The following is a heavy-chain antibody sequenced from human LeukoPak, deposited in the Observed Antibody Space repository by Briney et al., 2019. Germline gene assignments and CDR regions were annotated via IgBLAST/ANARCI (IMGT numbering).Heavy chain of an antibody. J-gene: IGHJ4*02. CDR2: ICTREIT. V-gene: IGHV4-61*02. CDR3: ARFEVSVWDLFDY. Sequence: SETVTLTCTVSGDSISSGSYYGSWLWQPAGKGLEWIGRICTREITSYNPSPKSRVSISVDPSKNQFSLKLSSVTSADTAVYYCARFEVSVWDLFDYWGQGTLVTVSS. D-gene: IGHD6-19*01. CDR1: GDSISSGSYY.